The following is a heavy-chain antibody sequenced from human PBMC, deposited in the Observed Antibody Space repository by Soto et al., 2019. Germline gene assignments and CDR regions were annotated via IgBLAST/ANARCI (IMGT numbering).Heavy chain of an antibody. V-gene: IGHV4-34*01. Sequence: QVQLQQWGAGLLKPSETLSLTCAVYGGSFSGYYWSWLRQPPGQGLEWIGEINHSGSTNSTPSLTSRVSISVDTSKNNFSRKPSSVTAAGTAVYYCARVVLLRFGEDRDYWGQGTPVTVSS. CDR1: GGSFSGYY. D-gene: IGHD3-10*01. CDR2: INHSGST. J-gene: IGHJ4*02. CDR3: ARVVLLRFGEDRDY.